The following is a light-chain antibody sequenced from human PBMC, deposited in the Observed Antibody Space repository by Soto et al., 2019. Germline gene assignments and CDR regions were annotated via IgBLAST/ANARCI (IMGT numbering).Light chain of an antibody. V-gene: IGLV2-23*02. Sequence: QSALTQPASVSGSPGQSITISCTGTSSDIGGYNFVSWYQQHPGKAPKLMIYDVTKRPSGVSNRFSGSTSGNTASLTISGLQAEGEADYYCCSYAGNSNWVFGGGTQLTV. CDR1: SSDIGGYNF. J-gene: IGLJ2*01. CDR2: DVT. CDR3: CSYAGNSNWV.